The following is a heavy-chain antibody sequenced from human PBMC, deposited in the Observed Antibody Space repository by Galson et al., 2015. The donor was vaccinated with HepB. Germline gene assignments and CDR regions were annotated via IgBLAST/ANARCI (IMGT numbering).Heavy chain of an antibody. J-gene: IGHJ4*02. V-gene: IGHV5-51*01. D-gene: IGHD2-21*02. CDR2: IYPSDSDT. CDR3: ARLFDDYYFDF. CDR1: GYSFTRHW. Sequence: QSGAEVKKPGESLQLSCKASGYSFTRHWIGWVRQVPGKGLEWMGIIYPSDSDTRYSPSFEGQFTLSVDKSISTAYLQWSSLKASDTAIYYCARLFDDYYFDFWGQGTLVTVSS.